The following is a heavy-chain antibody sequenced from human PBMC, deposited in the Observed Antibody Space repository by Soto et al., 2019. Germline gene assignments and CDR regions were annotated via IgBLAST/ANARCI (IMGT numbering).Heavy chain of an antibody. CDR2: ISAYNGNT. Sequence: ASVKVSCKASGYTFTSYGISWVRQAPGQGLEWMGWISAYNGNTNYAQKLQGRVTMTTDTSTSTAYMELRSLRSDDTAVYYCARDKVPYSKPPYYLEVWGKGTTVTVSS. CDR3: ARDKVPYSKPPYYLEV. J-gene: IGHJ6*03. V-gene: IGHV1-18*01. D-gene: IGHD4-4*01. CDR1: GYTFTSYG.